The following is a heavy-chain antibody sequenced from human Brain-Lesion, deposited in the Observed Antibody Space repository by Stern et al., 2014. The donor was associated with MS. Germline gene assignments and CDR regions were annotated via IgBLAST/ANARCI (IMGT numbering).Heavy chain of an antibody. CDR1: GGSINTNNYY. CDR3: ARTGDDFGDYSLSY. V-gene: IGHV4-39*01. J-gene: IGHJ4*02. D-gene: IGHD4-17*01. CDR2: IYSSGST. Sequence: QLQLQESGPGLVKPSETLSLTCTVSGGSINTNNYYWGWIRQPPGKGLEWIGNIYSSGSTFYSPSLKSRVTMSVETSKNQFSLKLSSVTAADTAVYYCARTGDDFGDYSLSYWGQGTLVTVSS.